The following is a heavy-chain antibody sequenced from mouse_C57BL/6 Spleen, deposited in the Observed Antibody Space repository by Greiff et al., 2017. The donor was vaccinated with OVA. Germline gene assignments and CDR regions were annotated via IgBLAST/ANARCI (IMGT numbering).Heavy chain of an antibody. CDR1: GFTFSDYG. Sequence: VQLKESGGGLVKPGGSLKLSCAASGFTFSDYGMHWVRQAPEKGLEWVAYISSGSSTIYYADTVKGRFTISRDNAKNTLFLQMTSLRSEDTAMYYCARDDGYAGPFDYWGQGTTLTVSS. V-gene: IGHV5-17*01. D-gene: IGHD2-2*01. CDR3: ARDDGYAGPFDY. J-gene: IGHJ2*01. CDR2: ISSGSSTI.